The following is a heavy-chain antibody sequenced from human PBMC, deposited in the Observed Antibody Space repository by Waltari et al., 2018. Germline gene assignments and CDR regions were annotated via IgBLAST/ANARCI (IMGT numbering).Heavy chain of an antibody. V-gene: IGHV4-34*01. Sequence: KGLEWIGEINHSGSTNYNPSLKSRVTISVDTSKNQFSLKLSSVTAADTAVYYCARGYCTNGVCSSQYYYYYYMDVWGKGTTVTVSS. CDR2: INHSGST. D-gene: IGHD2-8*01. J-gene: IGHJ6*03. CDR3: ARGYCTNGVCSSQYYYYYYMDV.